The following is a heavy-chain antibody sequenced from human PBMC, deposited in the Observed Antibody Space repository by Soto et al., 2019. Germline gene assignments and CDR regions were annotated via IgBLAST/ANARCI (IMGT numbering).Heavy chain of an antibody. V-gene: IGHV3-49*03. D-gene: IGHD4-17*01. CDR1: GFTFGDYA. Sequence: GRSLRLSCTASGFTFGDYAMSWFLQAPGKGLEWVGFIRSKAYGGTAEYAASVKGRFTISRDDSKSIAYLQMNSLKTEDTAVYYCTSDYGGNSDTYWGQGTLVTVSS. CDR3: TSDYGGNSDTY. CDR2: IRSKAYGGTA. J-gene: IGHJ4*02.